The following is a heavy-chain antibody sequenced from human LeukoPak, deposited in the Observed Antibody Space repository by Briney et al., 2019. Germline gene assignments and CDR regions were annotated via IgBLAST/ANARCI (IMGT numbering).Heavy chain of an antibody. Sequence: ASVKVSCKASGYTFTDYYMHWVRQAPGQGLEWMGWINPNRGGTNYAQKFQGRVTMTRDTSINTAHMELSRLRSDDTAVYYCARDRYSFGYRYFDYWGQGTLVTVSS. J-gene: IGHJ4*02. CDR3: ARDRYSFGYRYFDY. CDR1: GYTFTDYY. D-gene: IGHD5-18*01. V-gene: IGHV1-2*02. CDR2: INPNRGGT.